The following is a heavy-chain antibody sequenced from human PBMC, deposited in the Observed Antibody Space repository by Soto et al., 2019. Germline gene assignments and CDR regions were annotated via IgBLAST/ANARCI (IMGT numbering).Heavy chain of an antibody. J-gene: IGHJ4*02. Sequence: QVQLVESGGGVVQPGRSLRLSCAASGFTFSSYGMHWVRQAPGKGLEWVAVISYDGSNKYYADSVKGRFTISRDNSKNTLYLQMNSLRAEDTAVYQNAKDHIRMVIAAPFDYWGQGTLATVSS. CDR2: ISYDGSNK. CDR3: AKDHIRMVIAAPFDY. D-gene: IGHD2-15*01. CDR1: GFTFSSYG. V-gene: IGHV3-30*18.